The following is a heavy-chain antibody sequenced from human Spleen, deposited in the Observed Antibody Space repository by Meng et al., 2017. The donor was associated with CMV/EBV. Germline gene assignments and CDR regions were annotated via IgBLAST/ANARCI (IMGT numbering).Heavy chain of an antibody. CDR2: IIPIFGTA. V-gene: IGHV1-69*12. J-gene: IGHJ2*01. D-gene: IGHD3-10*01. CDR1: GGTFSSYA. CDR3: ARAPGGYWYFDL. Sequence: QGPLVQAGAEVKKPGSSVTVSCKASGGTFSSYAISWVRQAPGQGLEWMGGIIPIFGTANYAQKFQGRVTITADESTSTAYMELSSLRSEDTAVYYCARAPGGYWYFDLWGRGTLVTVSS.